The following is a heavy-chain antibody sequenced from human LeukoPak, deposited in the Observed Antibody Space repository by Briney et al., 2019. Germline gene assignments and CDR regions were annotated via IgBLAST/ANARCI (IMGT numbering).Heavy chain of an antibody. J-gene: IGHJ4*02. CDR1: GGSISSSSNY. D-gene: IGHD3-10*01. Sequence: SSETLSLTCTVSGGSISSSSNYWAWVRQPPGKGLEWIGSVYYSGSTFYNPSLKSRVTISVDTSKNQFSLKLSSVTAADTAVYYCARGWRHYGSGSTSYYFDYWGQGTLVTVSS. V-gene: IGHV4-39*01. CDR3: ARGWRHYGSGSTSYYFDY. CDR2: VYYSGST.